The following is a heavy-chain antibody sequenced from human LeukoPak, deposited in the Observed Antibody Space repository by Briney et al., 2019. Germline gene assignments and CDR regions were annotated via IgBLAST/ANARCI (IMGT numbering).Heavy chain of an antibody. CDR1: GYSISSGYY. J-gene: IGHJ5*02. D-gene: IGHD1-1*01. V-gene: IGHV4-38-2*01. CDR2: IYHSGST. Sequence: SETLCLTCAVSGYSISSGYYWGWIRQPPGKGLEWIGSIYHSGSTYYNPSLKSRVTISVDTSKNQFSLKLSSVTAADTAVYYCARGGTGNWFDPWGQGTLVTVSS. CDR3: ARGGTGNWFDP.